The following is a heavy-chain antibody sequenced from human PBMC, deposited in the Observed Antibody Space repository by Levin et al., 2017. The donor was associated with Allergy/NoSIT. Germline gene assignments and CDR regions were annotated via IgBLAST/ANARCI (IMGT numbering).Heavy chain of an antibody. D-gene: IGHD2-21*02. V-gene: IGHV4-59*08. CDR1: GGSISSYY. CDR2: IYYSGST. J-gene: IGHJ4*02. CDR3: ARHRAEAYCGGDCYLGGLDY. Sequence: SQTLSLTCTVSGGSISSYYWSWIRQPPGKGLEWIGYIYYSGSTNYNPSLKSRVTISVDTSKNQFSLKLSSVTAADTAVYYCARHRAEAYCGGDCYLGGLDYWGQGTLVTVSS.